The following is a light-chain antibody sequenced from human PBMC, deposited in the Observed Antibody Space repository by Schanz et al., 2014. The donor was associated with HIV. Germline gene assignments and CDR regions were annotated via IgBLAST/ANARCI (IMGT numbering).Light chain of an antibody. J-gene: IGLJ2*01. V-gene: IGLV2-23*02. CDR3: YSYAGSSTFGDVV. CDR2: EVT. Sequence: QSALTQPASVSGSPGQSITISCSGTSSDVRGYNLVSWYQQHPGKAPKLMIYEVTKRPSGVSNRFSGSKSGNTASLTISGRQAEDEADYYCYSYAGSSTFGDVVFGGGTKLTVL. CDR1: SSDVRGYNL.